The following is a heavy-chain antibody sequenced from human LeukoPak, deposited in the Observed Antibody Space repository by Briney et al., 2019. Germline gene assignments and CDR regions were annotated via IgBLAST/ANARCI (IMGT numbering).Heavy chain of an antibody. Sequence: ASMKVSCKASGYTFTSYYMHWVRQAPGQGLEWMGIINPSGGSTSYAQKFQGRVTMTRDTSTSTVYMELSSLRSEDTAVYYCARDQGDYYVSSGPMYYFDYWGQGTLVTVSS. V-gene: IGHV1-46*01. CDR3: ARDQGDYYVSSGPMYYFDY. J-gene: IGHJ4*02. D-gene: IGHD3-22*01. CDR1: GYTFTSYY. CDR2: INPSGGST.